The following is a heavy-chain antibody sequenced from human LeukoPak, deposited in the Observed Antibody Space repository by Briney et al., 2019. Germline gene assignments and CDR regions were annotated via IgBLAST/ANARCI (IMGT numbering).Heavy chain of an antibody. J-gene: IGHJ4*02. CDR3: ARDATYYDFWSGYYTYYFDY. V-gene: IGHV4-39*07. D-gene: IGHD3-3*01. CDR1: SGSISTSNYY. CDR2: IFYSGST. Sequence: SETLSLTCTVSSGSISTSNYYWGWVRQPPGKALEWIGNIFYSGSTYYSPSLKSRVTISLDTSRNQFSLKLSSVTAADTAVYYCARDATYYDFWSGYYTYYFDYWGQGTLVTVSS.